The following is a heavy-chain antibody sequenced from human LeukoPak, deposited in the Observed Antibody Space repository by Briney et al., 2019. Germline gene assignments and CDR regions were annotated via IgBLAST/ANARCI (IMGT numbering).Heavy chain of an antibody. J-gene: IGHJ4*02. CDR2: ISGSGGST. CDR3: AKGSETGTTAFDY. Sequence: PGGSLRLSCAASGLTVSSNYMTWVRQAPGKGLEWVSAISGSGGSTYYADSVKGRFTISRDNSKNTLYLQMNSLRAEDTAVYYCAKGSETGTTAFDYWGQGTLVTVSS. D-gene: IGHD1-1*01. CDR1: GLTVSSNY. V-gene: IGHV3-23*01.